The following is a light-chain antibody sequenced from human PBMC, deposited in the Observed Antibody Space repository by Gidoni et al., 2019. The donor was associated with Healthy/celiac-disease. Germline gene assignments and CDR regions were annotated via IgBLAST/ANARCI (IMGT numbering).Light chain of an antibody. J-gene: IGLJ1*01. Sequence: QSELTQQPSVSGAQGPRVTISYTGSSSNIGAGYDVHWYQQLPVTAPKLLIYGNSNRPSGVPDRFSGSKSGTSSSLAITGLQAEDEADYYCQSYDSRLSEGVFGTWTKVTVL. V-gene: IGLV1-40*01. CDR2: GNS. CDR3: QSYDSRLSEGV. CDR1: SSNIGAGYD.